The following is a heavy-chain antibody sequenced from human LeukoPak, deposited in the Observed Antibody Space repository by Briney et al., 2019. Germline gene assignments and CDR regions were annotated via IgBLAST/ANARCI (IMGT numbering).Heavy chain of an antibody. D-gene: IGHD5-24*01. CDR2: IYYSGST. CDR1: GGSISSYY. Sequence: SETLSLTCTVSGGSISSYYWSWLRQPPGKGLEWIGYIYYSGSTNYNPSLKSRLTISVDTSKNQFSLKLSSVTAADTAVYYCARYNGYNLGAFDIWGQGTMVTVSS. CDR3: ARYNGYNLGAFDI. J-gene: IGHJ3*02. V-gene: IGHV4-59*01.